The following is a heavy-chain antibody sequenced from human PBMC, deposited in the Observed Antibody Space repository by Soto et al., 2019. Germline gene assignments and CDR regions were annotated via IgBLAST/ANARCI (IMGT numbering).Heavy chain of an antibody. CDR1: GYTFTGYY. J-gene: IGHJ3*02. V-gene: IGHV1-2*04. CDR3: AREVRFLETGDAFDI. CDR2: INPNSGGT. D-gene: IGHD3-3*01. Sequence: ASVKVSCKASGYTFTGYYMHWVRQAPGQGLEWMGWINPNSGGTNYAQKFQGWVTMTRDTSISTAYMELSRLRSDDTAVYYCAREVRFLETGDAFDIWGQGTMVTVSS.